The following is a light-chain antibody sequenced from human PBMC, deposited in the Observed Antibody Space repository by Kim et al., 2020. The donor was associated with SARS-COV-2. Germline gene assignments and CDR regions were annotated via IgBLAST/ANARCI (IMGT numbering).Light chain of an antibody. Sequence: SYELNQPPSVSVSPGQTASITCSGEKLGDKYACWYQQKPGQSPVLVFYQDNKRPSGIPERFSGSNSGNTATLTISGTQAMDEADYYCQAWDSSTVVFGGGTQLTVL. V-gene: IGLV3-1*01. J-gene: IGLJ2*01. CDR1: KLGDKY. CDR2: QDN. CDR3: QAWDSSTVV.